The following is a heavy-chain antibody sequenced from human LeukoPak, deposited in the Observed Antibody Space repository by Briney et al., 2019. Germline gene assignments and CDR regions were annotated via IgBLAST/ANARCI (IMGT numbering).Heavy chain of an antibody. J-gene: IGHJ4*02. D-gene: IGHD6-19*01. CDR2: ISAYNGNT. Sequence: ASVKVSCKASGYTFTSYGISWVRQAPGQGLEWMGWISAYNGNTNYAQKLQGRVIMTRDTSTSTVDMDLSSLRSDDTAVYYCARDVGSGTYMFDFWGQGTLVTVSS. CDR3: ARDVGSGTYMFDF. CDR1: GYTFTSYG. V-gene: IGHV1-18*01.